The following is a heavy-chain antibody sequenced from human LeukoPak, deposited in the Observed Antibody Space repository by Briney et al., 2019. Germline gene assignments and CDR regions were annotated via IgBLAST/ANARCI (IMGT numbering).Heavy chain of an antibody. J-gene: IGHJ3*02. CDR2: ISYDGSNK. Sequence: PGGSLRLSCAASGFTFSSYAMHWVRQAPGKGLEWVAVISYDGSNKYYADSVKGRFTISRDNSKNTLYLQMNSLRAEDTAVYYCARAVDTAMVTDAFDIWGQGTMVTVSS. V-gene: IGHV3-30*04. CDR3: ARAVDTAMVTDAFDI. CDR1: GFTFSSYA. D-gene: IGHD5-18*01.